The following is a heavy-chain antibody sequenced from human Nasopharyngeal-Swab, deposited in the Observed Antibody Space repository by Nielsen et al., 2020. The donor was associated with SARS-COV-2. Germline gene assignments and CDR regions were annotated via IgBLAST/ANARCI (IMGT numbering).Heavy chain of an antibody. CDR3: ARGGIVGASTYWYFDV. D-gene: IGHD1-26*01. CDR2: IRQDGAEI. V-gene: IGHV3-7*03. J-gene: IGHJ2*01. CDR1: GFSFNSYW. Sequence: GGSLRLSCAASGFSFNSYWMTWVRQAPGKGLEWVASIRQDGAEIYYVDSVKGRFAISRDNAKNSLYLQMNSLRADDTALYYCARGGIVGASTYWYFDVWGRGTPVTVSS.